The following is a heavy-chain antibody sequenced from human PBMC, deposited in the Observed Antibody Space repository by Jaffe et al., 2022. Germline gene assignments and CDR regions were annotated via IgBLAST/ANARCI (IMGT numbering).Heavy chain of an antibody. Sequence: EVQLVESGGGLVQPGRSLRLSCIASGLTFGDYAMSWVRQAPGKGLEWVGFIRSKAYGGTTEYAASVKGRFTISRDDSKSIAYLQMNSLKTEDTAVYYCTRAFDEGFGGVIARADQLDYWGQGTLVTVSS. J-gene: IGHJ4*02. CDR2: IRSKAYGGTT. CDR1: GLTFGDYA. CDR3: TRAFDEGFGGVIARADQLDY. D-gene: IGHD3-16*02. V-gene: IGHV3-49*04.